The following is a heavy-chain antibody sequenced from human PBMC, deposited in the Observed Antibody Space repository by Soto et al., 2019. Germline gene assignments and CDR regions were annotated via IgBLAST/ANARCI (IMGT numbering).Heavy chain of an antibody. CDR1: GFTFGIYG. J-gene: IGHJ3*02. V-gene: IGHV3-33*01. D-gene: IGHD1-26*01. Sequence: QVQLVESGGGVVQPGRSLRLSCAASGFTFGIYGMHWVRQAPGKGLEWVAVIWYDGSIKYHADSVKGRFTISRDNSKNKVSLHMNSLRAEDTAVYYCARATSGSFDALAMWGQGPMVTVSS. CDR3: ARATSGSFDALAM. CDR2: IWYDGSIK.